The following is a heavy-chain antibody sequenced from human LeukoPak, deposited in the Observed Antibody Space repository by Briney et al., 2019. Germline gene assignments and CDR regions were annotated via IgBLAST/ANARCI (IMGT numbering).Heavy chain of an antibody. CDR2: INSDGGST. V-gene: IGHV3-74*01. Sequence: GGSLRLSCAASGFTFSTYWMHWVRQAPGKGLVWVSRINSDGGSTTYADSVKGRFTISRDNAKNTLYLQMNSLRAEDTAVYYCAKGGRPMVRGVIYYFDYWGQGTLVTVSS. CDR1: GFTFSTYW. J-gene: IGHJ4*02. D-gene: IGHD3-10*01. CDR3: AKGGRPMVRGVIYYFDY.